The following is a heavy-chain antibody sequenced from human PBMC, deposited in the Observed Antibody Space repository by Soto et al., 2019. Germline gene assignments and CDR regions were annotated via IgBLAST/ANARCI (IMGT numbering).Heavy chain of an antibody. CDR2: ISFDGNYK. D-gene: IGHD7-27*01. V-gene: IGHV3-30*18. Sequence: QVQLVESVGGVVQPGSSLRLSCVASGFMFSDYGMHWVRQTPGTGLEWVAVISFDGNYKYYAKSVKGRFTFARDNSKNTMSLQMNSLRVEDTAVYYCAKGVEATWGFYYGMDVWGQGTTVTVSS. CDR1: GFMFSDYG. CDR3: AKGVEATWGFYYGMDV. J-gene: IGHJ6*02.